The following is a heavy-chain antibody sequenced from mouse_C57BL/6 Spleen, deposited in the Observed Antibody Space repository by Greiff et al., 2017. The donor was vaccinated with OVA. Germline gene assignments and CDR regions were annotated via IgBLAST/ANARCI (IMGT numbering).Heavy chain of an antibody. J-gene: IGHJ4*01. D-gene: IGHD1-1*01. V-gene: IGHV1-52*01. CDR1: GYTFTSYW. CDR3: ARDYYDVGAMDY. Sequence: QVQLQQPGAELVRPGSSVKLSCKASGYTFTSYWMHWVKQRPIQGLEWIGNIDPSDSETHYNQKFKDKATLTVDKSSSTAYMQLSSLTSEDSAVYFCARDYYDVGAMDYWGQGTSATVAS. CDR2: IDPSDSET.